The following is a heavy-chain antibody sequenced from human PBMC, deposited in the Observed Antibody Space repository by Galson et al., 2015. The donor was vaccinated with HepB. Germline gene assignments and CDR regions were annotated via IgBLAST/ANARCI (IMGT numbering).Heavy chain of an antibody. V-gene: IGHV1-8*01. CDR3: ATACPDSSGYYYEDAFDI. D-gene: IGHD3-22*01. CDR2: MNPNSGNT. Sequence: SVKVSCKASGYTFTSYDINWVRQATGQGLEWMGWMNPNSGNTGYAQKFQGRVTMTRNTSISTAYMELSSLRSEDTAVYYCATACPDSSGYYYEDAFDIWGQGTMVTVSS. J-gene: IGHJ3*02. CDR1: GYTFTSYD.